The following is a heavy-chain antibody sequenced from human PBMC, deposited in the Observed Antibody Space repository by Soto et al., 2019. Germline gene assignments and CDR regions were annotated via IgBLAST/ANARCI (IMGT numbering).Heavy chain of an antibody. CDR3: AKVRERSPHDS. CDR1: GFTFSSYA. J-gene: IGHJ4*02. CDR2: ISGSGGST. Sequence: EVQLLESGGGLVQPGGSLRLSCAPSGFTFSSYAMSWVRQAPGKGLEWVSSISGSGGSTYYADSVKGRFTISRDRSKNTVYLQMNSLRAEDTAVYYCAKVRERSPHDSWGQGILVTVSS. D-gene: IGHD1-1*01. V-gene: IGHV3-23*01.